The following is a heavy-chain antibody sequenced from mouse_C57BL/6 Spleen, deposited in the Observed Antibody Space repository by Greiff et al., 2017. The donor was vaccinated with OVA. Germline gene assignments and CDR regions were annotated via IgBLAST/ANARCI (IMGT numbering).Heavy chain of an antibody. V-gene: IGHV1-4*01. CDR2: INPSSGYT. D-gene: IGHD2-3*01. CDR3: SRDHDHFDY. J-gene: IGHJ2*01. Sequence: QVQLQQSGAELARPGASVKLSCKASGYTFTSYTMHWVKQRPGQGLEWIGYINPSSGYTKYNQKFKDKATLTADKSSSTAYMQLSSLTSEDTAVYYYSRDHDHFDYWGQGTTLTVSS. CDR1: GYTFTSYT.